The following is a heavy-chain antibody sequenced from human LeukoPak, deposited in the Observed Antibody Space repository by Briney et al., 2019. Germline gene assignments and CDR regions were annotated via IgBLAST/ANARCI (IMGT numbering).Heavy chain of an antibody. J-gene: IGHJ4*02. CDR3: AKDGHCPDVCTTKIVVAGYVDF. CDR2: ICAAGDPT. CDR1: GFTFTTYS. V-gene: IGHV3-23*01. D-gene: IGHD6-19*01. Sequence: PGGSLRLSCRASGFTFTTYSMNWLRQAPGKGLEWVSVICAAGDPTYFAISVKGGFTITRDNSKNMLYLQMNSLRAEDTAIYYCAKDGHCPDVCTTKIVVAGYVDFWGQGTLVTVSS.